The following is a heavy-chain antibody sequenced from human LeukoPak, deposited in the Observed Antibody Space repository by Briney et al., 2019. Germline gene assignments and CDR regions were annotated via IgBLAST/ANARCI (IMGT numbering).Heavy chain of an antibody. CDR2: IYYTGTT. Sequence: PSETLSLTCTVSGGSISSGGDYWSLIRQHPGKGLEWIGYIYYTGTTYYNPSLKIRITISVDTSKNQFSLNLSSMTAADTAVYYCARAAWRGSNSRDAFDIWGQGTVVTVSS. CDR1: GGSISSGGDY. V-gene: IGHV4-31*03. D-gene: IGHD4/OR15-4a*01. J-gene: IGHJ3*02. CDR3: ARAAWRGSNSRDAFDI.